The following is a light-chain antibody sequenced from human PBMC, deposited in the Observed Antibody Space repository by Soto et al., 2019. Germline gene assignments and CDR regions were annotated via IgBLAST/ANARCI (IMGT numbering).Light chain of an antibody. CDR1: QSINRY. J-gene: IGKJ5*01. V-gene: IGKV1-39*01. CDR2: AAA. CDR3: QQTYSSSVT. Sequence: DIQMTQSPSSLSASVGDRVTITCRASQSINRYLNWYQQKPGKAPKLLIYAAARLQSGVASRFSGSGSGTDFTLTISSLQPEDFATYYCQQTYSSSVTFGQGTRLRIK.